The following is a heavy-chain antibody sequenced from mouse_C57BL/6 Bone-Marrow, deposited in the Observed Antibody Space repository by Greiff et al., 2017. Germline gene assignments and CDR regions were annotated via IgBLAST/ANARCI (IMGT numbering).Heavy chain of an antibody. CDR2: IDPANGNT. CDR3: SRGGYYGCGENY. CDR1: GFNIKNSY. J-gene: IGHJ2*01. Sequence: EVMLVESVAELVRPGASVKLSCTASGFNIKNSYMHWVKQRPEQGLEWIGRIDPANGNTKYDPKFQDKATITADKSSNTTYLQLSILTSEDTAISYCSRGGYYGCGENYWGQGTTLTVSS. D-gene: IGHD2-2*01. V-gene: IGHV14-3*01.